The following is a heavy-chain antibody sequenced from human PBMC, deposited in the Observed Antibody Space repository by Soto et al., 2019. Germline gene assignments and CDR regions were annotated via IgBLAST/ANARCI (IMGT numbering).Heavy chain of an antibody. V-gene: IGHV1-18*01. CDR1: GYTFTTYD. D-gene: IGHD2-8*01. J-gene: IGHJ6*02. CDR2: ISTYNGNT. CDR3: ARDPYHVLMGNAPNLYGRDV. Sequence: QVQLVQSGAEVKKPGASVKVSCKASGYTFTTYDISWVRQAPGQGLEWMGRISTYNGNTNYPQSLQGRLTMTTDTTTTTAYRELRSLRSDDTAVYYCARDPYHVLMGNAPNLYGRDVWGQGTTVTVSS.